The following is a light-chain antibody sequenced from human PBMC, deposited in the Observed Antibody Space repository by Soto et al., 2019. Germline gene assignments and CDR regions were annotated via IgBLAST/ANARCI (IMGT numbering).Light chain of an antibody. J-gene: IGLJ2*01. CDR3: QSFDTSLSGFVV. Sequence: QSVLTQPPSMSGAQGKRVTISGTGSSSNIGAGYDVHWYQQHPGTAPKLLIFDNNNRPSGVPDRFSGSKSDPSASLAITGLQAEDEADYYCQSFDTSLSGFVVFGGGTKLTVL. V-gene: IGLV1-40*01. CDR2: DNN. CDR1: SSNIGAGYD.